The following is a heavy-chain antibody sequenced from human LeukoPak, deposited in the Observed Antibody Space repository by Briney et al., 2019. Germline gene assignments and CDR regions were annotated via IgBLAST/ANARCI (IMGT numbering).Heavy chain of an antibody. Sequence: SETLSLTCAVYGGSFSGYYWNWIRQPPGKGLEWIGEINHSGSTNYNPSLKSRVTISVDTSKNQFSLKLSSVTAADTAVYYCARGRGVHCSSTSCYNLYYYYYYMDVWGKGTTVTVSS. CDR2: INHSGST. J-gene: IGHJ6*03. CDR3: ARGRGVHCSSTSCYNLYYYYYYMDV. D-gene: IGHD2-2*01. CDR1: GGSFSGYY. V-gene: IGHV4-34*01.